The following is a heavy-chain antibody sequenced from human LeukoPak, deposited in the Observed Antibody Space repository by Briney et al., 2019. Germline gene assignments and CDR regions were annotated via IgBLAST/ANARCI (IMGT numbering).Heavy chain of an antibody. CDR2: LNHSGST. CDR1: GGSFSGYY. CDR3: ARGSLLWFGEYQGWFDP. D-gene: IGHD3-10*01. J-gene: IGHJ5*02. V-gene: IGHV4-34*01. Sequence: SETLSLTCAVYGGSFSGYYWSWIRQPPGKGVEWIGELNHSGSTNYNPSLKSRVTISVDTSKNQFSLKLSSVTAADTAVYYCARGSLLWFGEYQGWFDPWGQGTLVTVSS.